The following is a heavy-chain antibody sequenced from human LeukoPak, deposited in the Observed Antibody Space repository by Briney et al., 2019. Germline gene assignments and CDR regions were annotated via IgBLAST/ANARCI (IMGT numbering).Heavy chain of an antibody. CDR1: GFTFSSYA. CDR2: VSGSGGST. D-gene: IGHD6-19*01. J-gene: IGHJ5*02. Sequence: PGGSLRLSCAASGFTFSSYAMNWVRQAPGKGLEWVSGVSGSGGSTYYADSVKGRFTISRDNSKNTLSLQMNSLRADDTALYYCAKGGPRSSSGWNDHWGQGTLVTVSS. CDR3: AKGGPRSSSGWNDH. V-gene: IGHV3-23*01.